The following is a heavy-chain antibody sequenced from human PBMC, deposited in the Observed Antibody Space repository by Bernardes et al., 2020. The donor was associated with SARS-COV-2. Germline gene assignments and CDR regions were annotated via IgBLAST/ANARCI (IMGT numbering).Heavy chain of an antibody. D-gene: IGHD2-2*01. V-gene: IGHV4-39*07. CDR3: ARVDCSSTSCPTAGWFDP. J-gene: IGHJ5*02. Sequence: SETLSLTCTVSGGSISSGGYYWSWIRQPPGKGLEWIGEINHSGSTNYNPSLKSRVTISVDTSKNQFSLKVGSVTAADTAVYYCARVDCSSTSCPTAGWFDPWGQGTLVTVSS. CDR1: GGSISSGGYY. CDR2: INHSGST.